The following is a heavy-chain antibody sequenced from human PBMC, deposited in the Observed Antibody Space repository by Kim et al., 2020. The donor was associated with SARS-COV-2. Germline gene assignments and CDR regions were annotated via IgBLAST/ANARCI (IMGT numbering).Heavy chain of an antibody. J-gene: IGHJ4*02. CDR1: GFTFSSYA. CDR2: ISGSGGST. V-gene: IGHV3-23*01. D-gene: IGHD3-22*01. Sequence: GGSLRLSCAASGFTFSSYAMSWVRQAPGKGLEWVSAISGSGGSTYYADSVKGRFTISRDNSKNTLYLQMNSLRAEDTAVYYCAKGAAYYYDSSGYSGDYWGQGTLVTVSS. CDR3: AKGAAYYYDSSGYSGDY.